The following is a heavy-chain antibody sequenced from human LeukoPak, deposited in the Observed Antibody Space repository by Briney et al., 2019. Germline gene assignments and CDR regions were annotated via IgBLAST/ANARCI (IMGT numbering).Heavy chain of an antibody. V-gene: IGHV3-23*01. CDR2: ISVNGGRT. CDR3: ARMTPMAIAFYFDY. CDR1: GFTFYSYW. J-gene: IGHJ4*02. Sequence: GGSLRLSCAASGFTFYSYWMSWVRQTPGKGLEWVSGISVNGGRTYYADSLKGRFTLSRDSSKNTLYLQVNSLRAEDTAVYYCARMTPMAIAFYFDYWGQGTLVTVSS. D-gene: IGHD5-18*01.